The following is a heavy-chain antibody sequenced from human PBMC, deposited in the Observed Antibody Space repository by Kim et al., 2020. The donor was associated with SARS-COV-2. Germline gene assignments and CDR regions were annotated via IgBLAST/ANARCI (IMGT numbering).Heavy chain of an antibody. CDR2: MNPKIGNT. V-gene: IGHV1-8*01. D-gene: IGHD6-19*01. CDR3: ARGRQWLVAFDT. CDR1: GYTFTSYD. J-gene: IGHJ3*02. Sequence: ASVKVSCKASGYTFTSYDVNWVRQATGQGLEWMGWMNPKIGNTGYAQKFQGRVTMTRNTSINTAYMELSSLRSEDTAVYYCARGRQWLVAFDTWGQGTMV.